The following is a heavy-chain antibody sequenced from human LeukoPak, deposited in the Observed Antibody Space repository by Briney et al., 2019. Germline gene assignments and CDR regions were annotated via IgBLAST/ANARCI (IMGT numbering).Heavy chain of an antibody. CDR1: GYTFTGYY. Sequence: ASVKVSCKASGYTFTGYYMHWVRQAPGQGLEWMGWINPNSGGTNYAQKFQGRVTMTRDTSISTAYMELSRLRSDDTALYYCARDADYDLLTGRLDYWGQGTLVTVSS. D-gene: IGHD3-9*01. J-gene: IGHJ4*02. CDR2: INPNSGGT. V-gene: IGHV1-2*02. CDR3: ARDADYDLLTGRLDY.